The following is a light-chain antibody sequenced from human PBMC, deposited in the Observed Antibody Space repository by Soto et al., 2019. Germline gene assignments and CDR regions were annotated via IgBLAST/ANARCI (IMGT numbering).Light chain of an antibody. J-gene: IGKJ3*01. CDR1: QNIDRD. V-gene: IGKV1-39*01. CDR2: AAS. Sequence: DIQVTPSPSSLYASVKDRVTITCRARQNIDRDLNWYQQKPGKAPKLLIFAASSLQRGGPARFSGSGAGTDFTLTISSLQPDDVGTYYCQQSYSRVFTFGPGTKVDF. CDR3: QQSYSRVFT.